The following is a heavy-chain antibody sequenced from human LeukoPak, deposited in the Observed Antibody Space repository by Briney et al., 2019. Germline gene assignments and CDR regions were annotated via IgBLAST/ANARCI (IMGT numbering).Heavy chain of an antibody. Sequence: PGGSLRLSCAASGFTFSGSAMHWVRQASGKGLEWVGRIRSKANSYATAYAASAKGRFTISRDDSKNTAYLQMNSLKTEDTAVYYCTRPSILAYDSSGYRYNWFDPWGQGTLVTVSS. J-gene: IGHJ5*02. V-gene: IGHV3-73*01. CDR1: GFTFSGSA. D-gene: IGHD3-22*01. CDR2: IRSKANSYAT. CDR3: TRPSILAYDSSGYRYNWFDP.